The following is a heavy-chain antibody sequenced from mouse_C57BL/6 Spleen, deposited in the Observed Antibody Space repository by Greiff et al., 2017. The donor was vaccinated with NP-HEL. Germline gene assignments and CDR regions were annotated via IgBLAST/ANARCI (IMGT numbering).Heavy chain of an antibody. J-gene: IGHJ2*01. CDR3: ARGTGYYYFDY. CDR2: FNPYNDDT. D-gene: IGHD3-2*02. Sequence: QVQLQQPGAELVKPGASVKMSCKASGYTFTTYSIDWLKQNHGQSLEWIGNFNPYNDDTKYNEKFKGKATLTVEKSSTTVYLELSRITSDDSAVFYCARGTGYYYFDYWGQGTTLTVAS. V-gene: IGHV1-47*01. CDR1: GYTFTTYS.